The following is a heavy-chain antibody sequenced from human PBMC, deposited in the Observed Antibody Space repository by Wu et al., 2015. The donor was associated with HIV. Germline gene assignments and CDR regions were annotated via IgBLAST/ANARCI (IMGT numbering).Heavy chain of an antibody. CDR2: IIPIFGIL. J-gene: IGHJ4*02. CDR3: ARDEGELGSGKYFIAY. CDR1: GFKFIDYY. Sequence: VQLVQSGADVKRPGTTVKVSCRISGFKFIDYYISWVQQAPGQGLEWMGRIIPIFGILDYAQKFQGRVTITADESTNTAYMELISLTSEDTAVYFXARDEGELGSGKYFIAYWGQGTLVIVSS. V-gene: IGHV1-69*18. D-gene: IGHD3-16*01.